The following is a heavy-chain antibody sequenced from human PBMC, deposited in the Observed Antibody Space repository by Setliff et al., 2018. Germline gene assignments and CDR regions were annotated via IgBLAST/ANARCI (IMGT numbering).Heavy chain of an antibody. J-gene: IGHJ5*02. D-gene: IGHD6-19*01. CDR1: GFTFSSYA. CDR3: AKGRRISYSSGWLNWFDP. CDR2: ISGSGGST. Sequence: LRLSCAASGFTFSSYAMSWVRQAPGKGLEWVSAISGSGGSTYYADSVKGRFTISRDNSKNTLYLQMNSLRAEDTAVYYCAKGRRISYSSGWLNWFDPWGQGTLVTGSA. V-gene: IGHV3-23*01.